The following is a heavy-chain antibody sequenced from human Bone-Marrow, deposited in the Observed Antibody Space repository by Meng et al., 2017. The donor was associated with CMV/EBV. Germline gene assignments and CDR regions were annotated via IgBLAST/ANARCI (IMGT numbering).Heavy chain of an antibody. CDR3: ARVLASY. CDR1: GFTFSSYA. Sequence: GESLKISCAASGFTFSSYAMHWVRQAPGKGLEWVAVISYDGSNKYYADSVKGRFTISRDNSKNTLYLQMNSLRAEDTAVYYCARVLASYWGQGTLVTVSS. V-gene: IGHV3-30-3*01. CDR2: ISYDGSNK. J-gene: IGHJ4*02.